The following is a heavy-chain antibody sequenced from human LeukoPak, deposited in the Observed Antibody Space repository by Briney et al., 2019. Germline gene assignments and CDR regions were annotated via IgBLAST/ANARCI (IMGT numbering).Heavy chain of an antibody. Sequence: SETLSLTCTVSGGSISSGGYYWSWIRQPPGKGLEWIGYIYHGGSTYYNPSLKSRVTISVDRSKNQFSLKLTSVTAADTAVYYCARVGLRGESKYYYYYYGMDVWGQGTTVTVSS. J-gene: IGHJ6*02. CDR3: ARVGLRGESKYYYYYYGMDV. D-gene: IGHD3-16*01. CDR1: GGSISSGGYY. CDR2: IYHGGST. V-gene: IGHV4-30-2*01.